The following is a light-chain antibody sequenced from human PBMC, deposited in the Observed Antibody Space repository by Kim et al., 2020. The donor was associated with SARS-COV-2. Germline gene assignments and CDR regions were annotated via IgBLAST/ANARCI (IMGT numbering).Light chain of an antibody. CDR3: QQRDSWPRT. CDR1: QSVGSQ. CDR2: DAS. J-gene: IGKJ1*01. V-gene: IGKV3-11*01. Sequence: LSPGERVTLPCRASQSVGSQLAWYQHKSGQAPRLLIYDASNRATGIPARFSGSGSGTDFTLTISSLQPEDFAVYYCQQRDSWPRTFGQGTKVDIK.